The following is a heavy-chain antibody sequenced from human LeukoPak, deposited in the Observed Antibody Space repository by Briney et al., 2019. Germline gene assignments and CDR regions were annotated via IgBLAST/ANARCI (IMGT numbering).Heavy chain of an antibody. Sequence: SETLSLTCTVSGGSISSYYWSWIRQPPGKGLEWIGRIYTSGSTTYNPSLKSRVTISGDTSENQFSLRLSSVTAADTAVYYCARASYSYDISGWVPFDYWGQGTLVTVSS. J-gene: IGHJ4*02. CDR3: ARASYSYDISGWVPFDY. CDR1: GGSISSYY. CDR2: IYTSGST. V-gene: IGHV4-4*08. D-gene: IGHD3-22*01.